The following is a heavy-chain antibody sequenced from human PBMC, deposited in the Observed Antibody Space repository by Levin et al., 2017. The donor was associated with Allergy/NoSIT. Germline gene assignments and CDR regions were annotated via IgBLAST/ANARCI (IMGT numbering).Heavy chain of an antibody. CDR3: ARITYDSSGYWSPRHYYGMDV. CDR2: IDWDDDK. D-gene: IGHD3-22*01. Sequence: SGPTLVKPTQTLTLTCTFSGFSLSTSGMCVSWIRPPPGKALEWLALIDWDDDKYYSTSLKTRLTISKDTSKNQVVLTMTNMDPVDTATYYCARITYDSSGYWSPRHYYGMDVWGQGTTVTVSS. V-gene: IGHV2-70*01. CDR1: GFSLSTSGMC. J-gene: IGHJ6*02.